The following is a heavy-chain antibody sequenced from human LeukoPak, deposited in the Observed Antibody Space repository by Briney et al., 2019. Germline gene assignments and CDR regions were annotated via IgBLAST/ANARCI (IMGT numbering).Heavy chain of an antibody. CDR1: GYTFTSYD. D-gene: IGHD2-2*01. Sequence: ASVKVSCKASGYTFTSYDINWVRQATGQGLEWMGWMNPNSGNTGYAQKFQGRVTITRNTSISTAYMELSSLRSEDTAVYYCARLLLGYCSSTSCNGDYWGQGTLVTVSS. V-gene: IGHV1-8*03. CDR2: MNPNSGNT. CDR3: ARLLLGYCSSTSCNGDY. J-gene: IGHJ4*02.